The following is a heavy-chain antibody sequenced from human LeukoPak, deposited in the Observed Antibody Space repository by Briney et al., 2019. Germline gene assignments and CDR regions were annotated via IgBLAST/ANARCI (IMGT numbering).Heavy chain of an antibody. Sequence: SETLSLTCAVSGGSISSSNWWNWVRQPPGKGLEWIGEIYHSGSTNYNPSLKSRVTISVDKSKNQFSLKLSSVTAADTAVYYCARLPVDTAMVTYDYWGQGTLVTVSS. V-gene: IGHV4-4*02. CDR2: IYHSGST. CDR3: ARLPVDTAMVTYDY. J-gene: IGHJ4*02. D-gene: IGHD5-18*01. CDR1: GGSISSSNW.